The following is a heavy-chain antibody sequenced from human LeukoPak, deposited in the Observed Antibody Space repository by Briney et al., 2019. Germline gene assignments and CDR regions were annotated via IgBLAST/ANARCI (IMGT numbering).Heavy chain of an antibody. CDR3: ARGMIVGATTQYYYYYYGMDV. V-gene: IGHV3-30*04. CDR2: ISYDGSNK. Sequence: GRSLRLSCAASGFTFSSYAMHWVRQAPGKGLEWVAVISYDGSNKYYADSVKGRFTIPRDNSKNTLYLQMNSLRAEDTAVYYCARGMIVGATTQYYYYYYGMDVWGQGTTVTVSS. CDR1: GFTFSSYA. J-gene: IGHJ6*02. D-gene: IGHD1-26*01.